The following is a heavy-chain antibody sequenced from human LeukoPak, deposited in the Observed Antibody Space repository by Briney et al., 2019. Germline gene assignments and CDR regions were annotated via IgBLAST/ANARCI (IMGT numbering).Heavy chain of an antibody. CDR1: GHMSATYG. CDR3: ANTIDYGDYYGMDV. Sequence: ASVKVSCKASGHMSATYGITWVRLAPGQGLEWMGWISAYNGLTKYARNLQGRLTMTTDTSTSTAYMELRSLRSDDTAVYYCANTIDYGDYYGMDVWGQGTTVTVSS. J-gene: IGHJ6*02. CDR2: ISAYNGLT. D-gene: IGHD4-17*01. V-gene: IGHV1-18*01.